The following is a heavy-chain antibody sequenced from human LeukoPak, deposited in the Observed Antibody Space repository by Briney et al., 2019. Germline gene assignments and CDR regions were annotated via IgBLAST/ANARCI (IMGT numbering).Heavy chain of an antibody. CDR1: GGTFSSYA. CDR2: IIPIFGTA. V-gene: IGHV1-69*05. D-gene: IGHD6-6*01. Sequence: GASVKVSCKASGGTFSSYAISWVRQAPGQGLEWMGGIIPIFGTANYAQKFQGRVTITTDESTSTAYMELSSLRTEDTAVYYCATRDGIAARPGYFQHWGQGTLVTVSS. CDR3: ATRDGIAARPGYFQH. J-gene: IGHJ1*01.